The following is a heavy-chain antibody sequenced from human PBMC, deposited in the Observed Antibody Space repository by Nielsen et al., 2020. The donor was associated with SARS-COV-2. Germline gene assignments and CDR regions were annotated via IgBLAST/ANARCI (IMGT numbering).Heavy chain of an antibody. CDR2: ISGGGTNS. V-gene: IGHV3-23*01. CDR1: GFTFNTYA. D-gene: IGHD2-2*01. CDR3: ANDFGDCGSSTCRPK. J-gene: IGHJ4*02. Sequence: GESLKISCAASGFTFNTYAMSWIRQAPGKGLEWISAISGGGTNSFYVDSVKGRFTISRDNSNHTLYLQLTNLRAEDTAVYYCANDFGDCGSSTCRPKWGQGSRITVSS.